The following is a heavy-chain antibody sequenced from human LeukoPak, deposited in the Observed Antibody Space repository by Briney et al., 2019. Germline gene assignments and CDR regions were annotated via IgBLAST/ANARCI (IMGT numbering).Heavy chain of an antibody. Sequence: GGSLRLSCAASGFTFSSYWMSWVRQAPGKGLEWVANIKQDGSEKYYVDSVKGRFTLSRDNAKNSLYLQMNSLRAEDTAVYYCARGGLVVVVAATSYFDYWGQGTLVTVSS. CDR1: GFTFSSYW. CDR2: IKQDGSEK. D-gene: IGHD2-15*01. V-gene: IGHV3-7*04. J-gene: IGHJ4*02. CDR3: ARGGLVVVVAATSYFDY.